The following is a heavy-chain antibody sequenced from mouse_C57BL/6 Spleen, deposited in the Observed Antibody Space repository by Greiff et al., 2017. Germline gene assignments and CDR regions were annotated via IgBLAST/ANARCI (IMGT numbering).Heavy chain of an antibody. Sequence: QVQLQQPGAELVKPGASVKLSCKASGYTFTSYWMHWVKQRPGQGLEWIGMIHPNSGSTNYNEKFKSKATLTVDKSSSTAYMQLSSLTSEDSAVDDCARDCGRDWFAYWGQGTLVTVSA. CDR2: IHPNSGST. CDR1: GYTFTSYW. J-gene: IGHJ3*01. CDR3: ARDCGRDWFAY. V-gene: IGHV1-64*01.